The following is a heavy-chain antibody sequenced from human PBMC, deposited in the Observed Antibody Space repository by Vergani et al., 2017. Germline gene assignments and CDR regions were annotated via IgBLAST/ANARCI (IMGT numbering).Heavy chain of an antibody. V-gene: IGHV3-21*01. CDR1: GFTFSSYS. D-gene: IGHD4-17*01. Sequence: VQLVESGGGLVKPGGSLRLSCAASGFTFSSYSMNWVRQAPGKGLEWVSSISSSSSYIYYADSVKGRFTISRDNAKNSLYLQMNSLRAEDTAVYYCARKAYDYGDYGWFDPWGQGTLVTVSS. CDR3: ARKAYDYGDYGWFDP. CDR2: ISSSSSYI. J-gene: IGHJ5*02.